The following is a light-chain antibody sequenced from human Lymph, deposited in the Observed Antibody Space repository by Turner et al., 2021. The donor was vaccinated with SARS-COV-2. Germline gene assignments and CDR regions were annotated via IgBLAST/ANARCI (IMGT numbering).Light chain of an antibody. V-gene: IGKV4-1*01. J-gene: IGKJ4*02. CDR2: WAS. Sequence: DIVMSQSPSSLAVSVGEKVTLSCKSSQSLLYSGNQKNYLAWYQQKPGQSPKLLIYWASTRESGVPDRFTGSGSGTDFTLTISSVKAEDLAVYYCHQYYSFPPTFGGGTKLEIK. CDR3: HQYYSFPPT. CDR1: QSLLYSGNQKNY.